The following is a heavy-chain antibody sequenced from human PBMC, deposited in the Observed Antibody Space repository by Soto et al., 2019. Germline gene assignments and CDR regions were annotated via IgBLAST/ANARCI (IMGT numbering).Heavy chain of an antibody. V-gene: IGHV3-23*01. CDR2: ISGSGGST. CDR1: GFTFSSYA. CDR3: AKVARVYDYVWGNAFDI. Sequence: PGGSLRLSCAASGFTFSSYAMSWVRQAPGKGLEWVSAISGSGGSTYYADSVKGRFTISRDNSKNTLYLQMNSLRAEDTAVYYCAKVARVYDYVWGNAFDIWGQGTMVTVSS. D-gene: IGHD3-16*01. J-gene: IGHJ3*02.